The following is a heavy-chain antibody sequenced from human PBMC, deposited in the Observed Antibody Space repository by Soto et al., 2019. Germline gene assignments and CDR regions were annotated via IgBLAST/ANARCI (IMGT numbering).Heavy chain of an antibody. D-gene: IGHD3-22*01. Sequence: LRLSCAASGSTFSDYYMSWIRQAPGKGLEWVSYISSSGSTIYYADSVKGRFTISRDNAKNSLYLQMNSLRAEDTAVYYCARVRFSTHYYDNYGMDVWGHGTTVTVSS. CDR3: ARVRFSTHYYDNYGMDV. CDR2: ISSSGSTI. CDR1: GSTFSDYY. V-gene: IGHV3-11*01. J-gene: IGHJ6*02.